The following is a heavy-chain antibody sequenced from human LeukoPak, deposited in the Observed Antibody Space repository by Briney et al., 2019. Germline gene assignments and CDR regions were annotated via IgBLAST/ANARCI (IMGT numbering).Heavy chain of an antibody. CDR2: NYYSGST. Sequence: KASETLSLTCTVSGDSISSYYWSWIRQPPGEGLEWLGHNYYSGSTNYNPSLKSRVTISVDTSKNQFSPKLSSATAPDPAGDYLAKGEGTSFDYWGQGTLVTVSS. D-gene: IGHD2-21*01. J-gene: IGHJ4*02. CDR1: GDSISSYY. CDR3: AKGEGTSFDY. V-gene: IGHV4-59*08.